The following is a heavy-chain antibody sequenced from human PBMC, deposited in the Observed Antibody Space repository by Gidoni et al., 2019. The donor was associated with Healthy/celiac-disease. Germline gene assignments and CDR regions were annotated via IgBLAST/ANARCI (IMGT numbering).Heavy chain of an antibody. J-gene: IGHJ4*02. Sequence: QVQLVESGGCLVKPGGSLRLSCAASGFPFSDYYMSLIRQAPGKGLEWVSYISSSGSTIYYADSVKGRFTISRDNAKNSLYLQMNSLRAEDTAVYYCARSEYDFWSGYHTTAFDYWGQGTLVTVSS. D-gene: IGHD3-3*01. CDR3: ARSEYDFWSGYHTTAFDY. V-gene: IGHV3-11*01. CDR1: GFPFSDYY. CDR2: ISSSGSTI.